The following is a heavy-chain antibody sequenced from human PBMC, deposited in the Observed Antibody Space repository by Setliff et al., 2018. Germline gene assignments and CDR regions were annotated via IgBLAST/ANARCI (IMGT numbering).Heavy chain of an antibody. CDR1: GYSFTSYY. D-gene: IGHD3-22*01. CDR2: INPGGGSA. J-gene: IGHJ3*02. V-gene: IGHV1-46*01. CDR3: ARSYDSGFYHQRDAYDI. Sequence: ASVKVSCKASGYSFTSYYIHWVRQAPGQGLEWMGIINPGGGSASVVDNFQDRVTMTRDTSTSTVYLDLSSLRSDDTAVYYCARSYDSGFYHQRDAYDIWGQGTMVTVSS.